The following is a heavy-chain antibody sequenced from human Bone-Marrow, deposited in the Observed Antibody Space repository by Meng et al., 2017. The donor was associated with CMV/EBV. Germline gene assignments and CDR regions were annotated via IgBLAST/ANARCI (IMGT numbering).Heavy chain of an antibody. CDR3: SRGQARAELSQKYCSGGSCYWFDP. V-gene: IGHV1-8*01. D-gene: IGHD2-15*01. CDR2: MNPNSGNT. Sequence: ASVKVSCKASGYTFTSYDINWVRQATGQGLEWMGWMNPNSGNTGYAQKFQGRVTMTRNTSISTAYMELSSLRSEDTAVYYCSRGQARAELSQKYCSGGSCYWFDPWGQGTRVTVSS. CDR1: GYTFTSYD. J-gene: IGHJ5*02.